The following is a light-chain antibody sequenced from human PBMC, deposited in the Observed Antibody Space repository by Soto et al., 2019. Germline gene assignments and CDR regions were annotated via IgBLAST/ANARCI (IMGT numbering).Light chain of an antibody. J-gene: IGLJ1*01. Sequence: QSVLTQPASVSGSPGQSITISCTGTSSDVGGYNFVSWYQHHPGKAPKLIIYDVSNRPSGVSNRFSGSKSGNTASLTISGLQAEDEADYYCSSYTPSSTPFVFGTGTKATV. CDR3: SSYTPSSTPFV. V-gene: IGLV2-14*03. CDR1: SSDVGGYNF. CDR2: DVS.